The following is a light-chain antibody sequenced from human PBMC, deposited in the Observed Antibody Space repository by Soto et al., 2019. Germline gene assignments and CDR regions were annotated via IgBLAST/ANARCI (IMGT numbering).Light chain of an antibody. CDR3: QHYGDSPRS. J-gene: IGKJ3*01. CDR1: QNVSINS. Sequence: VLTPSPGTLSLSPGEKAPLSCRASQNVSINSLAWYQQKPGQPPRPLIYGASTRAAAIPDRFSGSGSGADFALSIDGLEPDDFAIYDCQHYGDSPRSFGPGTIVD. V-gene: IGKV3-20*01. CDR2: GAS.